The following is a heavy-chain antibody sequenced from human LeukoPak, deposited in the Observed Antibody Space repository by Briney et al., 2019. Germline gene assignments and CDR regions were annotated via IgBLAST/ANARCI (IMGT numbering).Heavy chain of an antibody. D-gene: IGHD3-22*01. CDR1: GLTFSDHY. CDR2: SRNKANSYTT. CDR3: SRDIYYSSGYYLDFGY. J-gene: IGHJ4*02. Sequence: PGGSLRLSCVASGLTFSDHYMDWVRQAPGKGLEWVGRSRNKANSYTTEYAASVKGRFTISRDDSKNSLYLQMDSLKTEDTAVYYCSRDIYYSSGYYLDFGYWGQGTLVTVSS. V-gene: IGHV3-72*01.